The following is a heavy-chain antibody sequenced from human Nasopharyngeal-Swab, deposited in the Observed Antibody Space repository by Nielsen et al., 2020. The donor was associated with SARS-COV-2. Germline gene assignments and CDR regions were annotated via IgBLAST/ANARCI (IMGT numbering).Heavy chain of an antibody. J-gene: IGHJ6*02. CDR3: ARVGGSSWRHYYYYYGMDV. Sequence: SETLSLTCTVSGGSISSYYWSWIRQPPGKGLEWIGYIYYSGSTNYNPSLKSRVTISVDTSKKQFSLKLSSVTAADTAVYYCARVGGSSWRHYYYYYGMDVWGQGTTVTVSS. V-gene: IGHV4-59*01. D-gene: IGHD6-13*01. CDR1: GGSISSYY. CDR2: IYYSGST.